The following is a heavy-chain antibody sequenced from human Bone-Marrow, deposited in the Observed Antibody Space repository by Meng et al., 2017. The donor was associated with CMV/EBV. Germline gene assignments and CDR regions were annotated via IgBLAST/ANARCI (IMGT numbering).Heavy chain of an antibody. D-gene: IGHD4-11*01. CDR2: INHSGST. V-gene: IGHV4-34*01. Sequence: SDTLSLTCAVYGGSFSGYYWSWIRQPPGKGLEWFGEINHSGSTNYNPSLKSRVTISVDTSKNQFSLKLSSVTAADTAVSYCARGRRVTRYRGNYFDYWGQGTLVTVSS. CDR1: GGSFSGYY. CDR3: ARGRRVTRYRGNYFDY. J-gene: IGHJ4*02.